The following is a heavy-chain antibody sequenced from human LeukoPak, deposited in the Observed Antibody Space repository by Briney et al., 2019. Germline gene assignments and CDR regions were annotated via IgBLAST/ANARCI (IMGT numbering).Heavy chain of an antibody. CDR2: IYYSGST. V-gene: IGHV4-59*08. Sequence: SETLSLTCTVSGGSISSYYWSWIRHPPGKGLEWIGYIYYSGSTNYNPSLKSRVTISVDTSKNQFSLKLSSVTAADTAVYYCARHPGYCSGGSCYRNWFDPWGQGTLVTVSS. CDR1: GGSISSYY. D-gene: IGHD2-15*01. J-gene: IGHJ5*02. CDR3: ARHPGYCSGGSCYRNWFDP.